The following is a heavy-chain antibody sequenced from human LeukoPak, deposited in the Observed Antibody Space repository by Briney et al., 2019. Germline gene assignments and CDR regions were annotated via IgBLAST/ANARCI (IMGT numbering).Heavy chain of an antibody. J-gene: IGHJ6*03. CDR1: GGSISSGSYF. CDR2: IYTSGST. Sequence: SQTLSLTCTVSGGSISSGSYFWSWIRQPAGKGLEWIGRIYTSGSTNYNPSLKSRVIISVDTSKNQFSLKLGSVTAADTAVYYCARDYYYGPDYMDVWGKGTTVTISS. D-gene: IGHD3-10*01. CDR3: ARDYYYGPDYMDV. V-gene: IGHV4-61*02.